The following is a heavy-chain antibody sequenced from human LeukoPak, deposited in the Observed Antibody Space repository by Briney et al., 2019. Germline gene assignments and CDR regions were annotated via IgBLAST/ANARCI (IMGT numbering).Heavy chain of an antibody. Sequence: SETLSLTCTVSGGSISSYYWSWIRQSAGKGLDWIGRIYTSGSTNYNPSLKSRVTMSVDTSKNQFSLKLSSVTAADTAVYYCARDGYDYVWGSYRYYFDYWGQGTLVTVSS. CDR3: ARDGYDYVWGSYRYYFDY. V-gene: IGHV4-4*07. CDR2: IYTSGST. CDR1: GGSISSYY. J-gene: IGHJ4*02. D-gene: IGHD3-16*02.